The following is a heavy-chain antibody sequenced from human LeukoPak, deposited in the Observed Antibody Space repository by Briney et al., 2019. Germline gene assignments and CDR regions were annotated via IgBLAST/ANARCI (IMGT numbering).Heavy chain of an antibody. CDR3: AKDYSTSMIVVVITRFDP. V-gene: IGHV3-23*01. CDR2: ISGSGGST. D-gene: IGHD3-22*01. J-gene: IGHJ5*02. CDR1: GFTFSSYV. Sequence: GGSLRLSCAASGFTFSSYVMSWVRQAPGKGLEWVSAISGSGGSTYYADSVKGRFTISRDNSKNTLYLQMNSLRAEDTAVYYRAKDYSTSMIVVVITRFDPWGQGTLVTVSS.